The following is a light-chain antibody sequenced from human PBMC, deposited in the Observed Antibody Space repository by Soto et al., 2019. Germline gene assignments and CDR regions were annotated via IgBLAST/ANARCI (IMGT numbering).Light chain of an antibody. J-gene: IGKJ1*01. Sequence: EIVMTQSPATLSVSPGERATLSCRASQSVSSKLAWYQQKPGQAPRLLIYGASTRATGIPARFSSSGSGTEFTLTISSLQSEDSAVYYCQQYNNWPRTFGQGTKVEIK. CDR3: QQYNNWPRT. CDR1: QSVSSK. V-gene: IGKV3-15*01. CDR2: GAS.